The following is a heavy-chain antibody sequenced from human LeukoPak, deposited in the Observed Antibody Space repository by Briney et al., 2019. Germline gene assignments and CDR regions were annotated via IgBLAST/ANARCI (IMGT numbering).Heavy chain of an antibody. CDR2: ITGGHYAT. D-gene: IGHD1-1*01. CDR1: GFSFSSFA. Sequence: GGSLRLSCAASGFSFSSFAMTWVRQAPGKGLEWVSSITGGHYATYNTDSVKGRFTISRDNAKNTLYLQMNSLRAEDSAVYYCAKDATPGNAIWDYFGKWGQGTLVTVSS. V-gene: IGHV3-23*01. CDR3: AKDATPGNAIWDYFGK. J-gene: IGHJ4*02.